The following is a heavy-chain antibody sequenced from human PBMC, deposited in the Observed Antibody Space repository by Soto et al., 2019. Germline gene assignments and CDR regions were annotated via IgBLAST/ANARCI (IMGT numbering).Heavy chain of an antibody. CDR3: AKGIRQVATMVEFDY. J-gene: IGHJ4*02. CDR1: GFTFSSYA. D-gene: IGHD3-10*01. Sequence: EVQLLESGGSLVQPGGSLRLSCAASGFTFSSYAMGWVRQAPGKGLEWVSVISGRGGNSYFADSVKGRFTISRDNSKNTLYLQMNSLRAEDTAIYYCAKGIRQVATMVEFDYWGQGTLVTVSS. V-gene: IGHV3-23*01. CDR2: ISGRGGNS.